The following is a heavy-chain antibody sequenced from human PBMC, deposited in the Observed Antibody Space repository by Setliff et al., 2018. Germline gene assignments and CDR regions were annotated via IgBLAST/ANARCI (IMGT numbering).Heavy chain of an antibody. J-gene: IGHJ6*03. V-gene: IGHV4-39*01. CDR1: GGSIRGSSYF. D-gene: IGHD5-18*01. CDR2: ISDSGST. CDR3: ARMGTDYIMTRVNSYQYYFYMDV. Sequence: TSETLSLTCSVSGGSIRGSSYFWGWIRQPPGEGLEWIGNISDSGSTYYNPSLKSRVTISVDRSKNQVFLRMTSVTAADTSFYYCARMGTDYIMTRVNSYQYYFYMDVWGKGTTVTVSS.